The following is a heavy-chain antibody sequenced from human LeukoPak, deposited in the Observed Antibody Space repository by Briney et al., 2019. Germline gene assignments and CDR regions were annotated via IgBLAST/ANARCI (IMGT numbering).Heavy chain of an antibody. CDR3: ARAPSEIGGYYPEYFRH. CDR1: GFTFSSYW. V-gene: IGHV3-74*01. Sequence: QPGGSLRLSCAASGFTFSSYWMHWVRQAPGKGLVWVSRIKSDGSTRYADSVKGRFTISRGNAKNTVSLQMNSLRAEDTGVYYCARAPSEIGGYYPEYFRHWGQGTLVTVSP. D-gene: IGHD3-22*01. CDR2: IKSDGST. J-gene: IGHJ1*01.